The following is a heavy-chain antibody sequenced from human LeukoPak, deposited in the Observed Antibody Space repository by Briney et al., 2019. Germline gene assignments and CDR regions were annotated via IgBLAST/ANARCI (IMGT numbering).Heavy chain of an antibody. CDR2: IYTGGSA. CDR1: GAFSSSYY. Sequence: SSETLSLTCSVSGAFSSSYYWTWIRQPAGKGLEWIGRIYTGGSANYNPSLRSRVNMSVDKSKNQFSLKLSSVTAADTAVYYCARGCSSTSCYFSGGNWFDPWGQGTLVTVSS. CDR3: ARGCSSTSCYFSGGNWFDP. J-gene: IGHJ5*02. D-gene: IGHD2-2*01. V-gene: IGHV4-4*07.